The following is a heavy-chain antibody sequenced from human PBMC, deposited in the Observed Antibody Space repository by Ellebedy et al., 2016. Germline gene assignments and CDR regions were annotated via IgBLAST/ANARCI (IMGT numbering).Heavy chain of an antibody. V-gene: IGHV3-21*01. Sequence: GESLKISXAASGFTFSSFWMTWVRQAPGKGLEWVSYISSAGSYTDYPDSVRGRFTISRDNAKRSLYLQMDSLTSDDTAVYYCARSMYKYGLVHGVDVWGQGTTVSVSS. CDR1: GFTFSSFW. CDR2: ISSAGSYT. D-gene: IGHD3-10*01. CDR3: ARSMYKYGLVHGVDV. J-gene: IGHJ6*02.